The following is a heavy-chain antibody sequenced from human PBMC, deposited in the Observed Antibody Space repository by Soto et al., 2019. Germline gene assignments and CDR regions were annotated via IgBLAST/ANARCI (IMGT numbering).Heavy chain of an antibody. Sequence: QVQLVQSGAEVKKPGASVKVSCKASGYTFTGYYMHWVRQAPGQGLEWMGWINPNSGGTNYAQKFQGWGTMTRDTSISTAYLELGRLRSDDTAVYYCATSSGPIVAHDAFDIWGQGTMVTVSS. V-gene: IGHV1-2*04. CDR2: INPNSGGT. J-gene: IGHJ3*02. D-gene: IGHD3-22*01. CDR1: GYTFTGYY. CDR3: ATSSGPIVAHDAFDI.